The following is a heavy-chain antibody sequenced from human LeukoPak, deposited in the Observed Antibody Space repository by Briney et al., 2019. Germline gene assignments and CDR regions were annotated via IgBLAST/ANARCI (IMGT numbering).Heavy chain of an antibody. D-gene: IGHD1-14*01. CDR3: ATGPEGFTWYFDS. CDR1: GGILGNYA. Sequence: ASVKVSCKASGGILGNYAISWVRQAPGQGLEWMGGIVPLFDRSKYAQNFQGRVTVTMDESTSTAFMELTSLRFEDTAVYYCATGPEGFTWYFDSWGQGTPVTVSS. CDR2: IVPLFDRS. V-gene: IGHV1-69*05. J-gene: IGHJ4*02.